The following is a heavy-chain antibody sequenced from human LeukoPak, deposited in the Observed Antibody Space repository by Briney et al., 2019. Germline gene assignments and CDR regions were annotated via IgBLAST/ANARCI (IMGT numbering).Heavy chain of an antibody. D-gene: IGHD3-22*01. Sequence: GRSRRLSCAASGFTFSTYGMHWVRQAPGKGLEWVAVIWYDGSNKYYADSVKGRFTISRDNSKNTLYLQMNSLRAEDTAVCYCARVVNPYYYYGMDVWGQGTTVTVSS. CDR3: ARVVNPYYYYGMDV. CDR1: GFTFSTYG. CDR2: IWYDGSNK. V-gene: IGHV3-33*01. J-gene: IGHJ6*02.